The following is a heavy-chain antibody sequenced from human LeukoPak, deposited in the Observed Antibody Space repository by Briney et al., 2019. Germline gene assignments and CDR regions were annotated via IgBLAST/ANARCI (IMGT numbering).Heavy chain of an antibody. CDR3: ARDLEGYSSSLDY. CDR2: INPNSGGT. D-gene: IGHD6-13*01. Sequence: ASVKVSCKASGYTFTGHYMHWVRQAPGQGLEWMGWINPNSGGTNYAQKFQGWVTMTRDTSISTAYMELSRLRSDDTAVYYCARDLEGYSSSLDYWGQGTLVTVSS. J-gene: IGHJ4*02. V-gene: IGHV1-2*04. CDR1: GYTFTGHY.